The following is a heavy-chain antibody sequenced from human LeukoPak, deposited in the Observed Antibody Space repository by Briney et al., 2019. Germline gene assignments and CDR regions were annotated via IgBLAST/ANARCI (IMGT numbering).Heavy chain of an antibody. CDR1: GFTFSSYE. CDR3: ARKYCSSTSCLFDY. J-gene: IGHJ4*02. Sequence: GGSLRLSCAASGFTFSSYEMNWVRQAPGKGLEWASYISSSGTLIYNADSVKGRFTISRDNARNSLYLQMNSLRAEDTAVYYCARKYCSSTSCLFDYWGQGTLVTVSS. V-gene: IGHV3-48*03. CDR2: ISSSGTLI. D-gene: IGHD2-2*01.